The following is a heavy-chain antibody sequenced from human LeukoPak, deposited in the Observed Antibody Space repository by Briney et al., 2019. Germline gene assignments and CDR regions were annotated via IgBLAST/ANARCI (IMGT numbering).Heavy chain of an antibody. D-gene: IGHD5-18*01. CDR2: ISYDGSNK. CDR1: GFTFSSYA. Sequence: GGSLRLSCAASGFTFSSYAMHWVRQAPGKGLEWVAVISYDGSNKYYADSVKGRFTISRDNSKNTLYLQMNSLRAEDTAVYYCAKSRVGYEDYWGQGTLVTVSS. J-gene: IGHJ4*02. V-gene: IGHV3-30*04. CDR3: AKSRVGYEDY.